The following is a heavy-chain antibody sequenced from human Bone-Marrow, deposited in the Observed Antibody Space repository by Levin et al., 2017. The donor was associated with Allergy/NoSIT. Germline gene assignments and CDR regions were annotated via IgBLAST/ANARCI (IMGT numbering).Heavy chain of an antibody. Sequence: GGSLRLSCAASGFTFSSHGMHWVRQAPGRGLEWVAVIWYDGSKKYYADSVKGRFSISRDISNNMLYLQMNSLRVEDTGVYYCARDPQASMDVWGRGTTVTVSS. J-gene: IGHJ6*03. V-gene: IGHV3-33*01. CDR2: IWYDGSKK. CDR3: ARDPQASMDV. CDR1: GFTFSSHG.